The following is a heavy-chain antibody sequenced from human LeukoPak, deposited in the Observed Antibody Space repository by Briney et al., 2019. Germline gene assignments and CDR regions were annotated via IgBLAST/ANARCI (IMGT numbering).Heavy chain of an antibody. V-gene: IGHV3-74*01. CDR3: ARELVSYGDYGY. Sequence: PGGSLRLSCAASGFSFSGYWMHWVRRAPGKGLVWVSRINADGTIATYADSVEGRFTISRDNAKNTLYLQMNSLRAEDTAVHYCARELVSYGDYGYWGQGTLVTVSS. J-gene: IGHJ4*02. CDR2: INADGTIA. D-gene: IGHD4-17*01. CDR1: GFSFSGYW.